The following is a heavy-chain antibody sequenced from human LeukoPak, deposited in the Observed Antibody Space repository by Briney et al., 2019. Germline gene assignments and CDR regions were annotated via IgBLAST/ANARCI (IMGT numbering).Heavy chain of an antibody. CDR3: ARDEEGYCSGGSCYPRWLD. V-gene: IGHV3-66*01. Sequence: PGGSLRLPCAASGFTVSSNYMSWVRQAPGKGLEWVAVIYSGDSTYYADSVKGRFAISRDNTKNTLNLQMNSLRVEDTAVYYCARDEEGYCSGGSCYPRWLDWGQGTLVTVSS. D-gene: IGHD2-15*01. CDR1: GFTVSSNY. CDR2: IYSGDST. J-gene: IGHJ4*02.